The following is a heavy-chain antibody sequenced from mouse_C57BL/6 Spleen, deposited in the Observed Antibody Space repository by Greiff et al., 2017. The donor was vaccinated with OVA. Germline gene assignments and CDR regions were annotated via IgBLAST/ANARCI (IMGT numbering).Heavy chain of an antibody. CDR2: IDPSDSYT. CDR1: GYTFTSYW. Sequence: QVQLQQPGAELVMPGASVKLSCKASGYTFTSYWMHWVKQRPGQGLEWIGEIDPSDSYTNYNQKLKGKSTLTVDKSSSTAYMQLSSLTSEDSAVNYCAREGLRRFDYWGQGTTLTVSS. CDR3: AREGLRRFDY. D-gene: IGHD2-4*01. V-gene: IGHV1-69*01. J-gene: IGHJ2*01.